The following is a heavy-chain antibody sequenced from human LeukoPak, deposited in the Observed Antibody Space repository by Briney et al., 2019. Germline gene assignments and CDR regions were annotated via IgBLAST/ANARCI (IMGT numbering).Heavy chain of an antibody. CDR3: AREGVAGTGLDH. V-gene: IGHV1-46*01. CDR1: GYTFSIYN. Sequence: GASVKVSCKASGYTFSIYNMHWVRQAPGQGLEWMGIINPSGGTSYAQKLQGRIIMTRDTSTVYMELSSLRSEDTAVYYCAREGVAGTGLDHWGQGTLVTVSP. J-gene: IGHJ4*02. D-gene: IGHD6-13*01. CDR2: INPSGGT.